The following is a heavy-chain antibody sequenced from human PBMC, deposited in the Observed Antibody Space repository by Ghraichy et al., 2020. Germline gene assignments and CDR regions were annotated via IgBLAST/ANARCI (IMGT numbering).Heavy chain of an antibody. CDR1: GFTFSSYA. CDR3: AKFYCSGGSCEDAFDI. V-gene: IGHV3-23*01. D-gene: IGHD2-15*01. Sequence: GSLRLSCAASGFTFSSYAMSWVRQAPGKGLEWVSAISGSGGSTYYADSVKGRFTISRDNSKNTLYLQMNSLRAEDTAVYYGAKFYCSGGSCEDAFDIWGQGTMVTVSS. CDR2: ISGSGGST. J-gene: IGHJ3*02.